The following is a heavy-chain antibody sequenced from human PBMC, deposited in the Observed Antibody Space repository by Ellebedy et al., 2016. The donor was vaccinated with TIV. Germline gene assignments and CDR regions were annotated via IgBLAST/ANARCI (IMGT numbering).Heavy chain of an antibody. CDR3: ARDPRTPRGMDV. J-gene: IGHJ6*02. V-gene: IGHV1-46*01. CDR1: GYTFTSYY. Sequence: ASVKVSCKASGYTFTSYYMHWVRQAPGQGLEWMGIINPSGGSTTYAQKFQGRVTMTRDTSTSTVYMELSSLRSEDTAVYYCARDPRTPRGMDVWGQGTTVTVSS. D-gene: IGHD1-14*01. CDR2: INPSGGST.